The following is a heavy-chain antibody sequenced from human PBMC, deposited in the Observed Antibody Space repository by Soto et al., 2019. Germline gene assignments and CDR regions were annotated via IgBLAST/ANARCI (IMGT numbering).Heavy chain of an antibody. CDR3: ARGPRITMVRGVIILDY. V-gene: IGHV1-3*01. J-gene: IGHJ4*02. Sequence: ASVKVSCKASGYTFTSYAIHWVRQAPGQRFEWMGWSNAGNGNTKYSQKFQGRVTITRDTSASTAYMELSSLRSEDTAVYYCARGPRITMVRGVIILDYWCQGTLVTVSS. CDR1: GYTFTSYA. CDR2: SNAGNGNT. D-gene: IGHD3-10*01.